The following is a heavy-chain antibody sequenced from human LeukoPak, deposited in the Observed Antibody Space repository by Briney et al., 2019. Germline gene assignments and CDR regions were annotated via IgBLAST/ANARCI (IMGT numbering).Heavy chain of an antibody. CDR2: IKQDASEK. CDR3: ARETYYYGSGSFSPVPDSTGY. J-gene: IGHJ4*02. V-gene: IGHV3-7*01. CDR1: GFTFSSYW. Sequence: GGSLRLSCAASGFTFSSYWMSWVRQAPGKGLEWVANIKQDASEKYYVDSVKGRFTISRDNAKNSLYLQMNSLRAEDTAVYYCARETYYYGSGSFSPVPDSTGYWGQGTLVTVSS. D-gene: IGHD3-10*01.